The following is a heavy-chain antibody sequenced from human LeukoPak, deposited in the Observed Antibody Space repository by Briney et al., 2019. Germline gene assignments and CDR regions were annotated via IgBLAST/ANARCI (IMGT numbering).Heavy chain of an antibody. D-gene: IGHD6-19*01. CDR2: IYPGDSDT. J-gene: IGHJ4*02. Sequence: GESLKISCQGSGYTFANYWIGWVRQMPGKGLEWMGIIYPGDSDTRYSPSFQGQVTISADKSISTAYLQWSSLKASDTAVYYCARQEGGWYLDYSGQGTLVTVSS. CDR3: ARQEGGWYLDY. CDR1: GYTFANYW. V-gene: IGHV5-51*01.